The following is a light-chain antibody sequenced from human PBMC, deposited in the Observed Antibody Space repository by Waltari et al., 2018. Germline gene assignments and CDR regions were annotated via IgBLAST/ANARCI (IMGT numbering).Light chain of an antibody. CDR1: QTVRTTS. CDR2: GAS. CDR3: QQYDISPLT. V-gene: IGKV3-20*01. Sequence: DIVLTQSPGTLSLSPGVRATLYCRASQTVRTTSLAWYQQTPGQAPTLLLYGASSRATGIPDRFSGSGSGTDFSLTISSLEPEDFAVYYCQQYDISPLTFGGGTKVEIK. J-gene: IGKJ4*01.